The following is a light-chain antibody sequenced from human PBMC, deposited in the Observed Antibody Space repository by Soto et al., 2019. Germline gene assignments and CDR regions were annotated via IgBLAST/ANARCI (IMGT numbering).Light chain of an antibody. V-gene: IGKV1-33*01. CDR2: DAS. J-gene: IGKJ4*01. CDR3: QQYDNLPLT. CDR1: QDISNY. Sequence: IQMTQSPSSLSASVGDRVTIACQASQDISNYLNWYQQKPGKAPKLLIYDASNLETGVPSRFSGSGSGTDFTFTISSLQPEDIATYYCQQYDNLPLTFGGGTTV.